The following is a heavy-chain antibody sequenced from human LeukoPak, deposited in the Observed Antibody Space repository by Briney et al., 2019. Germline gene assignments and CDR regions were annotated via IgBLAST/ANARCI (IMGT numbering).Heavy chain of an antibody. CDR3: ARVAKLVPYSYYDSSGLVDY. CDR2: IYYSGST. J-gene: IGHJ4*02. Sequence: PSETLSLTCTVSGGSISSGDYYWSWIRQPPGKGLEWIGYIYYSGSTYYNPSLKSRVTISVDTSKNQFSLKLSSVTAADTAVYYCARVAKLVPYSYYDSSGLVDYWGQGTLVTVSS. CDR1: GGSISSGDYY. D-gene: IGHD3-22*01. V-gene: IGHV4-30-4*08.